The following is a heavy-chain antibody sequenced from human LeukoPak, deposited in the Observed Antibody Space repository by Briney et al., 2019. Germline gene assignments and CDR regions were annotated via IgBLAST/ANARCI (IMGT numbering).Heavy chain of an antibody. CDR1: GFTFSSYW. CDR2: INSDGSST. D-gene: IGHD4-17*01. J-gene: IGHJ4*02. Sequence: PGGSLRLSCAASGFTFSSYWMHWVRHAPGKGLVWVSRINSDGSSTSYADSVKGRFTISRDNAKNSLYLQMNSLRAEDTAVYYCARDDSYGDYNLSEGGQGTLVTVSS. CDR3: ARDDSYGDYNLSE. V-gene: IGHV3-74*01.